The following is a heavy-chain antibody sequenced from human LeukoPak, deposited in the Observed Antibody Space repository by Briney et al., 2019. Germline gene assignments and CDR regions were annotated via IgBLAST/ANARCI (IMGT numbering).Heavy chain of an antibody. CDR3: ARDDTVTTRVGFID. Sequence: GGSLRLSCAASGFTFSSYWMSWVRQAPGKGLEWVANIKQDGSEKYYVDSVKGRFTISRDNTKDSLYLQMNSLRAEDTAVYYCARDDTVTTRVGFIDWGQGTLVTVSS. V-gene: IGHV3-7*01. D-gene: IGHD4-17*01. CDR2: IKQDGSEK. J-gene: IGHJ4*02. CDR1: GFTFSSYW.